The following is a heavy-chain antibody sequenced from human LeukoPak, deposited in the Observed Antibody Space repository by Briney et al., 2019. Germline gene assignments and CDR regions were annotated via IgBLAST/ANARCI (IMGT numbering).Heavy chain of an antibody. J-gene: IGHJ3*02. CDR3: ARGPTGNDAFDI. D-gene: IGHD1-1*01. CDR1: GYTFTSYY. CDR2: INPSGGST. Sequence: ASVKVSCXASGYTFTSYYMHWVRLAPGQGLEWMGIINPSGGSTSYAQKFQGRVTMTRDTSTSTVYMELSSLRSEDTAVYYSARGPTGNDAFDIWGQGTMVTVSS. V-gene: IGHV1-46*03.